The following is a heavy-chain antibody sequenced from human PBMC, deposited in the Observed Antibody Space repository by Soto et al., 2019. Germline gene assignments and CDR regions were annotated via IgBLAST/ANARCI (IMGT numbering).Heavy chain of an antibody. CDR2: ISYDGSNK. CDR1: GFTFSSYA. J-gene: IGHJ4*02. Sequence: SGGSLRLSCAASGFTFSSYAMHWVRQAPGKGLEWVAVISYDGSNKYYADSVKGRFTISRDNSKNTLYLQMNSLRAEDTAVYYCARDNDYGDERADYWGQGTLVTVSS. D-gene: IGHD4-17*01. CDR3: ARDNDYGDERADY. V-gene: IGHV3-30-3*01.